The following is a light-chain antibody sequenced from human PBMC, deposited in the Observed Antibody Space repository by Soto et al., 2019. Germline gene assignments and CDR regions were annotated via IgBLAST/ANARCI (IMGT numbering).Light chain of an antibody. CDR3: QQYGSSPRT. V-gene: IGKV3-20*01. J-gene: IGKJ1*01. CDR1: QSVTSSY. Sequence: EIVLTQSPGTLSLSPGERATLSCRASQSVTSSYLAWYQQKPGQAPRLLIYGASSRATGNPDRFSGSGSGTDFTLTISRLDPEDFAVYYCQQYGSSPRTFGQGTKVEIK. CDR2: GAS.